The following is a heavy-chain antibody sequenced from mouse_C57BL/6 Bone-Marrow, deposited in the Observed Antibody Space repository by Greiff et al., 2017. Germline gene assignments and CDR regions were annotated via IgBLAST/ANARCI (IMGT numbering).Heavy chain of an antibody. CDR3: TTRDGAWFAY. V-gene: IGHV14-4*01. CDR1: GFNIKDDY. Sequence: EVQLQQSGAELVRPGASVKLSCTASGFNIKDDYLHWVKQRPEQGLEWIGWIDPENGDTEYASKLQGKATITADTSSNTDYLQLSSLTSEDTAVYYCTTRDGAWFAYWGQGTLVTVSA. CDR2: IDPENGDT. D-gene: IGHD3-3*01. J-gene: IGHJ3*01.